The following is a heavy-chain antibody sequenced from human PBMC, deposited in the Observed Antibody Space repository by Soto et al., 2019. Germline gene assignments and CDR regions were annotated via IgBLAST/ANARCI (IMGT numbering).Heavy chain of an antibody. Sequence: QVQLQQWGAGLLKPSETLSLTCAVYGGSFSDYYWSWIRQRPGKGLEWIGEINHSGSTKYNPSLKRRVTISVDTSKNQFSLKLSSVTAADTAVYYCARGAFGVVIIPYYYYGMDVWGQGTTVTVSS. CDR3: ARGAFGVVIIPYYYYGMDV. CDR2: INHSGST. J-gene: IGHJ6*02. D-gene: IGHD3-3*01. CDR1: GGSFSDYY. V-gene: IGHV4-34*01.